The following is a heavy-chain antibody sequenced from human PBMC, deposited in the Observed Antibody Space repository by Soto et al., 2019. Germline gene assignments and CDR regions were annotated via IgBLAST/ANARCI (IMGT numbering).Heavy chain of an antibody. V-gene: IGHV4-39*01. D-gene: IGHD6-6*01. CDR3: ARQGERQLADY. Sequence: SETLSLTCTVSGGSISSSSYYWGWIRQPPGKGLEWIGSIYYSGSTYYNPSLKSRVTISVDTSKNQFSLKLSSVTAADTAVYYCARQGERQLADYWGQGTLVTVSS. J-gene: IGHJ4*02. CDR1: GGSISSSSYY. CDR2: IYYSGST.